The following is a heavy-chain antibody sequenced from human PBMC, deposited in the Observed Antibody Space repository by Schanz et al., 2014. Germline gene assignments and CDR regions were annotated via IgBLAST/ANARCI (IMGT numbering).Heavy chain of an antibody. CDR1: GASISSNNW. V-gene: IGHV4-4*02. D-gene: IGHD3-3*01. Sequence: QVQLQESGPGLLKPSGTLSLTCAVSGASISSNNWWTWVRQSPGKGLNWIGEIFHTGSTKYNPSLNNRVSVSVDKPKNQYTLKLNSVTAADTAVYYCATVSYDFWSGKDYYSCHMDVWGKGTTVTVSS. CDR3: ATVSYDFWSGKDYYSCHMDV. CDR2: IFHTGST. J-gene: IGHJ6*03.